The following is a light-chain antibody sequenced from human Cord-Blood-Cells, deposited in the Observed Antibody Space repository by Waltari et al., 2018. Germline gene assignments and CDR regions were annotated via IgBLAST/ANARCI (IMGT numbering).Light chain of an antibody. CDR1: QSVLSN. CDR2: GAS. J-gene: IGKJ1*01. Sequence: EIVMTQSPATLSVSPGERATLSCRASQSVLSNLAGYQQKPGQPPRLLISGASTRATGIPARFRGSGSGTEGTRTSSSRQSEEGAVYDGQQYNNWPPGTFGQGTKVEIK. V-gene: IGKV3-15*01. CDR3: QQYNNWPPGT.